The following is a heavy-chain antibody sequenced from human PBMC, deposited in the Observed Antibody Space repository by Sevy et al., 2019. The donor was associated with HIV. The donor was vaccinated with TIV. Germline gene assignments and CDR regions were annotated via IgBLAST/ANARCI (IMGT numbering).Heavy chain of an antibody. D-gene: IGHD1-26*01. J-gene: IGHJ4*02. Sequence: GGSLRLSCAASGFTFSGSAMHWVRQASGKGLEWVGRIRSKANSYATAYAASVKGRFTISKDDSKHTAYLQMNSLKTEDTAVYYCTRRDSGSYYFDYWGQGTLVTVSS. CDR2: IRSKANSYAT. CDR1: GFTFSGSA. CDR3: TRRDSGSYYFDY. V-gene: IGHV3-73*01.